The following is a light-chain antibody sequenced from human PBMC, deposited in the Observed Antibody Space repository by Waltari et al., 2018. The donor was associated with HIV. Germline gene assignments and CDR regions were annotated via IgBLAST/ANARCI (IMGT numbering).Light chain of an antibody. V-gene: IGKV1-39*01. CDR1: QNISNY. J-gene: IGKJ4*01. CDR3: QQSDTSPLT. CDR2: TAS. Sequence: TQMTQSPSSLSASVGARITITCRASQNISNYLNWFQQKPGKAPDLLIYTASTLRSGVPSRFSGSGSGTDFTLTISCLQPEDFATYFCQQSDTSPLTFGGGTKVEI.